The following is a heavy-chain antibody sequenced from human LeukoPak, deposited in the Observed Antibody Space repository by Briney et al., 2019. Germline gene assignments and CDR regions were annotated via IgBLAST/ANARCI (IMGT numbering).Heavy chain of an antibody. CDR1: GGSISSYY. Sequence: PSETLSLTCTVSGGSISSYYWSWIRQPPGKGLEWIGYIYYSGSTNYNPSLKSRVTISVDTSKNQFSLKLSSVTAADTAVYYCARLGGDYPYGMDVWGQGTTVTVSS. J-gene: IGHJ6*02. CDR2: IYYSGST. D-gene: IGHD2-21*02. V-gene: IGHV4-59*01. CDR3: ARLGGDYPYGMDV.